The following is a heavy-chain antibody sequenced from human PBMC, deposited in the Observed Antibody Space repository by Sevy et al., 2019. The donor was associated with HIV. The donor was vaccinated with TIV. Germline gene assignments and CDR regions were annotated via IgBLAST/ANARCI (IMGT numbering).Heavy chain of an antibody. V-gene: IGHV3-33*01. CDR1: GFTFSSYG. Sequence: GGSLRLSCAASGFTFSSYGMHWVRQAPGKGLEWVAVIWYDGSNKYYADSVKGRFTISRDNSKNTVYLQMNSLRAEDTAVYYCARGKDDILTGYQEGLDYWGQGTLVTVSS. CDR2: IWYDGSNK. CDR3: ARGKDDILTGYQEGLDY. J-gene: IGHJ4*02. D-gene: IGHD3-9*01.